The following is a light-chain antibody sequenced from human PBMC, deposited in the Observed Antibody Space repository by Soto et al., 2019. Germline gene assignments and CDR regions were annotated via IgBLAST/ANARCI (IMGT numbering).Light chain of an antibody. CDR3: LQYHNLWA. V-gene: IGKV3-15*01. CDR1: QSVGIN. Sequence: EIVLKQSAGTLSVSPGEGATVSCRASQSVGINLAWYQQKPGQAPRVVVYGASTRATGIPARFSGSGSGTEFTLTFSSLQSEDFTVYSCLQYHNLWAFGQGTKVDIK. CDR2: GAS. J-gene: IGKJ1*01.